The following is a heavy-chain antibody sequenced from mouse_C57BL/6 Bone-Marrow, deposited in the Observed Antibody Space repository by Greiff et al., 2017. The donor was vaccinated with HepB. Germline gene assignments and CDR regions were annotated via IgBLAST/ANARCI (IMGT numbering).Heavy chain of an antibody. CDR1: GFSLTSYG. V-gene: IGHV2-9*01. CDR3: AKRVVTTVVAGDAMDY. Sequence: VQLQESGPGLVAPSQSLSITCTVSGFSLTSYGVDWVRQPPGKGLEWLGVIWGGGSTNYNSALMSRLSISKDNSKSQVFLKMNSLQTDDTAMYYCAKRVVTTVVAGDAMDYWGQGTSVTVSS. J-gene: IGHJ4*01. CDR2: IWGGGST. D-gene: IGHD1-1*01.